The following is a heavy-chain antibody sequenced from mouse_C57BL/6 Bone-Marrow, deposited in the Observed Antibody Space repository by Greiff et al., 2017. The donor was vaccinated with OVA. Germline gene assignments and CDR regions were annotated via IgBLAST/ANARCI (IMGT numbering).Heavy chain of an antibody. J-gene: IGHJ4*01. D-gene: IGHD3-2*02. Sequence: VQLQQPGTELVKPGASVKLSCKASGYTFTSYWMHWVKQRPGQGLEWIGNINPSNGGTNYNEKFKSKATLTVDKSSSTAYMQLSSLTSEDSAVYYCAREGSSDYVIYYALDYWGQGTSVTVSS. CDR3: AREGSSDYVIYYALDY. CDR1: GYTFTSYW. V-gene: IGHV1-53*01. CDR2: INPSNGGT.